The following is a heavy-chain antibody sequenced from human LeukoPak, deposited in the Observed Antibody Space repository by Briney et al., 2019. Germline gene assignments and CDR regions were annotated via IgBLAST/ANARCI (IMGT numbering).Heavy chain of an antibody. D-gene: IGHD3-10*01. CDR3: ARRVPYDSGNYYNPLGY. CDR1: GGSFSGYC. CDR2: ISHSGST. V-gene: IGHV4-34*01. J-gene: IGHJ4*02. Sequence: SETLSLTCAVYGGSFSGYCWSWIRQPPGKGLEWIGEISHSGSTNYNPSLKSRVTISVDTSKNQFSLKLSSVTAADTAVYYCARRVPYDSGNYYNPLGYWGQGTLVTVSS.